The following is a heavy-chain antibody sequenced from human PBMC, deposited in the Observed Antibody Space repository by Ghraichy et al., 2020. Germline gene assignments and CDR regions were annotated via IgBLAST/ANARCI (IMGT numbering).Heavy chain of an antibody. V-gene: IGHV3-74*01. CDR3: AICCSDATTGMDV. Sequence: GGSLRLSCTASRFMFSYSWVHWVRQAPGKGLVWVSRTNSDGSSTTYADPVKGRFTISRDNAKNTLYLQMNSLRVEDTAVYYCAICCSDATTGMDVWGQGTTVTVSS. J-gene: IGHJ6*02. D-gene: IGHD2-15*01. CDR2: TNSDGSST. CDR1: RFMFSYSW.